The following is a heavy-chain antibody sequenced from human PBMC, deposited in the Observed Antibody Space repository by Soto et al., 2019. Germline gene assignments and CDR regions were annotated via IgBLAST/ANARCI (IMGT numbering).Heavy chain of an antibody. CDR2: IYYSGST. V-gene: IGHV4-39*01. Sequence: QLQLQESGPGLVKPSETLSLTCTVSGGSISTXSXXWGWIRQPPGKGLEWIGSIYYSGSTYYNPSLXXXXXXXXXXXXXXXXXXXXXXTXXXTAVYYCARDYDSSGDYWGQGTLVTVSS. CDR3: ARDYDSSGDY. CDR1: GGSISTXSXX. J-gene: IGHJ4*02. D-gene: IGHD3-22*01.